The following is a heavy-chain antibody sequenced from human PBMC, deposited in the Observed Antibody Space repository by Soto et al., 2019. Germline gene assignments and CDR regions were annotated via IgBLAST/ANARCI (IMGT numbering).Heavy chain of an antibody. CDR3: GTTPRRIPIFAVVIIPFDY. J-gene: IGHJ4*02. CDR2: TYYRSKWYN. Sequence: PSPTLSLTCAISGDSVSSNSAAWKWIRQSPSRGLEWLGRTYYRSKWYNDYAVSVKSRITINPDTSKNQFSLQLNSVTPEYTAVYYFGTTPRRIPIFAVVIIPFDYWGQGALGTVS. D-gene: IGHD3-3*01. CDR1: GDSVSSNSAA. V-gene: IGHV6-1*01.